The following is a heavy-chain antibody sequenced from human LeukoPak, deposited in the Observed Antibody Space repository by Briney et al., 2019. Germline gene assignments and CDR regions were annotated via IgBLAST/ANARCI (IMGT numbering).Heavy chain of an antibody. CDR3: ARGGLDTAMVMYYYYYYMDV. D-gene: IGHD5-18*01. J-gene: IGHJ6*03. CDR1: GYTFTVYY. Sequence: APVKVSCKASGYTFTVYYMHWVRQAPGQGLEWMGWINPNSGGTNYAQKFQGRVTMTRDTSISTAYMELSRLRSDDTAVYYCARGGLDTAMVMYYYYYYMDVWGKGTTVTVSS. CDR2: INPNSGGT. V-gene: IGHV1-2*02.